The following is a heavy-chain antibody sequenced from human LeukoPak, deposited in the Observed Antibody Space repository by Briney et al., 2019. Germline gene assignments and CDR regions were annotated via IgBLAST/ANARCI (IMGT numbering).Heavy chain of an antibody. Sequence: SGGSLRLSCAASGFTFSSYAMSWVRQAPRKGLEWVSAISGSGGSTYYADSVKGRFTISRDNSKNTLYLQMNSLRAEDTAVYYCAKQGLAVAGPHTPYYMYVWGKGTTVTVSS. V-gene: IGHV3-23*01. D-gene: IGHD6-19*01. CDR2: ISGSGGST. J-gene: IGHJ6*03. CDR3: AKQGLAVAGPHTPYYMYV. CDR1: GFTFSSYA.